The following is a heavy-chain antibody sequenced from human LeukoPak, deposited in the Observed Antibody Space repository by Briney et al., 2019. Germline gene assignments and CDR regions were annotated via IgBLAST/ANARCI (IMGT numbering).Heavy chain of an antibody. D-gene: IGHD6-13*01. Sequence: SVKVSCKASGYTFTGYYMHWVRQAPGQGLEWMGGIIPIFGTANYAPKFQGRVTITADKSTSTAYMELRSLRSDDTAVYYCARDLPYSSSWESIDYWGQGTLVTVSS. J-gene: IGHJ4*02. V-gene: IGHV1-69*06. CDR3: ARDLPYSSSWESIDY. CDR1: GYTFTGYY. CDR2: IIPIFGTA.